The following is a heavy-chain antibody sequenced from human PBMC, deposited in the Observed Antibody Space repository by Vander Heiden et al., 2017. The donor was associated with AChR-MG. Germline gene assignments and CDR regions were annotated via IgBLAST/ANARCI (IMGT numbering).Heavy chain of an antibody. D-gene: IGHD3-22*01. CDR3: AKAASGYYFVDF. CDR2: ISGGGSGT. Sequence: EVRLLESGGALVQPGGSLRLSCAASGFTFSNYAMRWVRQAPGKGLEWVSAISGGGSGTYYADSVKGRFTISRDNSKNTLYLQMDSLTAEDTAIYYCAKAASGYYFVDFWGQGTLVIVSS. J-gene: IGHJ4*02. CDR1: GFTFSNYA. V-gene: IGHV3-23*01.